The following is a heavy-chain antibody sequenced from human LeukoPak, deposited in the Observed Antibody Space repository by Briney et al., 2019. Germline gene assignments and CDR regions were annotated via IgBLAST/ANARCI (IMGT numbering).Heavy chain of an antibody. V-gene: IGHV4-39*01. J-gene: IGHJ3*02. CDR3: ARRNLGLAAFDI. Sequence: SSETLSLTCTVSGGSISSSSYYWGWIRQPPGKGLEWTGSISYSGSPYYSPSLKSRVTISLDTSKNQFSLRLTSVTAADTAVFYCARRNLGLAAFDIWGQGTMVSVSS. CDR1: GGSISSSSYY. D-gene: IGHD3-16*01. CDR2: ISYSGSP.